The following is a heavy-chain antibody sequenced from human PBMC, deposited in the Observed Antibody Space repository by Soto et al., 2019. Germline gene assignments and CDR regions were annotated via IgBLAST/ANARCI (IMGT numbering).Heavy chain of an antibody. CDR1: GFLFDDYA. Sequence: PGGSLRLSCVASGFLFDDYAMHWVRQPPGKGLEWVSGIGWNSHSIGYAASVKGRFTISRDNAKKSLYLQMNSLRPEDTALYYCAKDLLEVGSLRGNYAGYGMDVWGQGTTVTVSS. V-gene: IGHV3-9*01. D-gene: IGHD1-7*01. CDR3: AKDLLEVGSLRGNYAGYGMDV. J-gene: IGHJ6*02. CDR2: IGWNSHSI.